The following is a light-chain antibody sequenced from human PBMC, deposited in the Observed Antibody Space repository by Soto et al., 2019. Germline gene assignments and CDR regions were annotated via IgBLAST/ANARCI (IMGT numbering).Light chain of an antibody. Sequence: QSALTQPASVSGSPGQSVTISCTGPRSDIGDSNFISWYQHSPPKAPRLLIYEVNNRPSGVSRRFSASKAGNTASLTISGLLDDDEADYFCASFRRGTILLFGSGTKLTVL. V-gene: IGLV2-14*01. CDR3: ASFRRGTILL. J-gene: IGLJ2*01. CDR2: EVN. CDR1: RSDIGDSNF.